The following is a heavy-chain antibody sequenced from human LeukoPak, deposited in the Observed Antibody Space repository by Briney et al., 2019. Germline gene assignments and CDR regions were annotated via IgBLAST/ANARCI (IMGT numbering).Heavy chain of an antibody. D-gene: IGHD6-19*01. V-gene: IGHV4-61*02. CDR1: GGSISSGSYY. CDR2: IYTSGST. Sequence: ASQTLSLTCTVSGGSISSGSYYWSWIRQPAGKGLEWIGRIYTSGSTNYNPSLKSRVTISVDTSKNQFSLKLSSVTAADTAVYYCARVKADWYFDLWGRGTLVTVSS. CDR3: ARVKADWYFDL. J-gene: IGHJ2*01.